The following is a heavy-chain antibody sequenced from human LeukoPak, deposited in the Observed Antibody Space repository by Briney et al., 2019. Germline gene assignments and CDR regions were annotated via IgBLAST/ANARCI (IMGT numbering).Heavy chain of an antibody. J-gene: IGHJ6*02. Sequence: GGSLRLSCAASGFTFDDYAMHWVRQAPGKGLEWVSGISWNSGSIGYADSVKGRFTISRDNAKNSLYLQMDSLRAEDTALYYCAKAVGWFGGYYYYGMDVWGQGTTVTVSS. V-gene: IGHV3-9*01. CDR1: GFTFDDYA. D-gene: IGHD3-10*01. CDR2: ISWNSGSI. CDR3: AKAVGWFGGYYYYGMDV.